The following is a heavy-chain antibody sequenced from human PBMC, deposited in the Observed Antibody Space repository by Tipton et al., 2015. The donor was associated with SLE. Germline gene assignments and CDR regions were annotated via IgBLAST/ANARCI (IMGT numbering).Heavy chain of an antibody. Sequence: QSGPEVKKPGASVKLSCKASGYTFSSYGISWVRQAPGQGLEWMGWISPYNGKTSYAQKLQGRVTVTTDISTSTVYLDLRSLTSDDTAVYYCARPRGMATVLDYWGQGTLVIVSS. CDR3: ARPRGMATVLDY. V-gene: IGHV1-18*01. CDR1: GYTFSSYG. J-gene: IGHJ4*02. D-gene: IGHD5-24*01. CDR2: ISPYNGKT.